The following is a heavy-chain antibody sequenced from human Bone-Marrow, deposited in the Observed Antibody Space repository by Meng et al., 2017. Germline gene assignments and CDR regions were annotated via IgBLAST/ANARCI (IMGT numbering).Heavy chain of an antibody. CDR3: GRTGGVVVAATFLDF. CDR2: IYYSGST. V-gene: IGHV4-61*01. CDR1: GGSVSSGNYY. D-gene: IGHD2-15*01. J-gene: IGHJ4*01. Sequence: SETLSLTCTVAGGSVSSGNYYWSWIRQPPGKGLEWIGYIYYSGSTKYNPSLKSRVTISLDTSKNQFSLKLSSVTAADTAVYYSGRTGGVVVAATFLDFWGHGTLVTVSS.